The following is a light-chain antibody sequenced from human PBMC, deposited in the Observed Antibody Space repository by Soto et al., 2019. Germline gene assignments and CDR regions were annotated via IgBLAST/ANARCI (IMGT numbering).Light chain of an antibody. Sequence: DIVMTQSPDSLAESLGERATINCESSQSILYSSNNKNYLAWYQHKPGQPPKLLIYWASTRESGVPDRFSGSGSGTDFTLTISSLQAEDVAVYYCQQYYSTPPTFGQGTKVEIK. J-gene: IGKJ1*01. CDR3: QQYYSTPPT. CDR1: QSILYSSNNKNY. V-gene: IGKV4-1*01. CDR2: WAS.